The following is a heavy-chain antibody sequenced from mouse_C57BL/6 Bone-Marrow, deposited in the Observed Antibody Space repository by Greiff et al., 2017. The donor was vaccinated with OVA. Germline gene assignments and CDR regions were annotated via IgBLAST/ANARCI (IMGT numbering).Heavy chain of an antibody. V-gene: IGHV5-2*01. Sequence: EVHLVESGGGLVQPGESLKLSCESNEYEFPSHDMSWVRKTPEKRLELVAAINSDGGSTYYPDTMERRFIISRDNTKKTLYLQMSSLRSEDTALYYCARDGYYGSSYWYFDVWGTGTTVTVSS. CDR2: INSDGGST. CDR1: EYEFPSHD. D-gene: IGHD1-1*01. J-gene: IGHJ1*03. CDR3: ARDGYYGSSYWYFDV.